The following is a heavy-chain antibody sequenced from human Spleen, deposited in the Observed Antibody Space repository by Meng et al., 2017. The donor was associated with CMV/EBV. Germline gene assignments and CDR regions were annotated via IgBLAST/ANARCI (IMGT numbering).Heavy chain of an antibody. V-gene: IGHV3-23*01. J-gene: IGHJ4*02. CDR2: ISGSGGST. CDR1: GFTFSSYA. Sequence: LSLTCAASGFTFSSYAMSWVRQAPGKGLEWVSAISGSGGSTYYADSVKGRFTISRDNSKNTLYLQMNSLRAEDTAVYYCAKDEYSSSSWARYYFDYWGQGTLVTVSS. D-gene: IGHD6-6*01. CDR3: AKDEYSSSSWARYYFDY.